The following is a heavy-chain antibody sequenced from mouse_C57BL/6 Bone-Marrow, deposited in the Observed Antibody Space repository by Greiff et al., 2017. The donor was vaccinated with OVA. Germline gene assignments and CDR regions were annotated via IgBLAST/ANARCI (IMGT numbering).Heavy chain of an antibody. V-gene: IGHV1-81*01. Sequence: QVQLKESGAELARPGASVKLSCKASGYTFTSYGISWVKQRTGQGLEWIGEIYPRSGNTYYNEKFKGKATLTADKSSSTAYMELRSLTSEDSAVYFCAVYYPWFAYCGQGTLVTVSA. CDR2: IYPRSGNT. CDR1: GYTFTSYG. D-gene: IGHD1-1*01. CDR3: AVYYPWFAY. J-gene: IGHJ3*01.